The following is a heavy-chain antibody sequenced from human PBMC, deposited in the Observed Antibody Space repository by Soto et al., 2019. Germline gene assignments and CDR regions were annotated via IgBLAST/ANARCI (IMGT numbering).Heavy chain of an antibody. V-gene: IGHV3-48*02. CDR1: GFTFSSYS. CDR3: ARCVGLYWGDCTGARENF. D-gene: IGHD2-8*02. J-gene: IGHJ4*02. CDR2: ISSSSSTI. Sequence: EVQLVESGGGLVQPGGSLRLSCAASGFTFSSYSMNWVRQAPGKGLEWVSYISSSSSTIYYADSVKGRFTISRDNAKNSLYLQRNSLRDADTAVYYCARCVGLYWGDCTGARENFWGQGTLVTVSS.